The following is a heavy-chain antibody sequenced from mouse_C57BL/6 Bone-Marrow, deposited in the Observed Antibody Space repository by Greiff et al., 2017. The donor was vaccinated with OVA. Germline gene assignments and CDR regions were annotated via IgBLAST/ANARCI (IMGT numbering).Heavy chain of an antibody. CDR1: GFDFSRYW. Sequence: EVKVVESGGGLVQPGGSLKLSCAASGFDFSRYWMSWVRQAPGKGLEWIGEINPDSSTINYTPSLKDKFIISRDNAKNTLYLQMSKVRSEDTALYYCARLGYYGKMDYWGQGTSVTVSS. V-gene: IGHV4-1*02. CDR3: ARLGYYGKMDY. D-gene: IGHD1-1*01. J-gene: IGHJ4*01. CDR2: INPDSSTI.